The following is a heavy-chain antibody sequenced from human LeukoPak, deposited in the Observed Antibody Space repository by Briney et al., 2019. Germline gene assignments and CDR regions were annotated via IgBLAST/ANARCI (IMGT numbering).Heavy chain of an antibody. D-gene: IGHD3-9*01. CDR3: ARDEPDNYDILTGSYAFDI. CDR2: ISSSSSYI. J-gene: IGHJ3*02. V-gene: IGHV3-21*01. CDR1: GFTFSSYS. Sequence: GGSLRLSCAASGFTFSSYSMNWVRQAPGKGLEWVSSISSSSSYIYCADSVKGRFTISRDNAKNSLYLQMNSLRAEDTAVYYCARDEPDNYDILTGSYAFDIWGQGTMVTVSS.